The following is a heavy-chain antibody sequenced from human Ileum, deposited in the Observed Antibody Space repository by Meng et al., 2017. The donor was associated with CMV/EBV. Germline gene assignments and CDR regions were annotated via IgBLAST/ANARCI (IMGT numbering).Heavy chain of an antibody. CDR2: ISGSGGDT. J-gene: IGHJ6*02. V-gene: IGHV3-23*01. CDR3: ARGEDGVVISYYYGMDV. Sequence: GESLKISCAASGFTFSIYGMSWVRQAPGKGLEWASGISGSGGDTYYADSVKGRFTISRDNAKNSLYLQMNSLRAEDTAVYYCARGEDGVVISYYYGMDVWGQGTTVTVSS. D-gene: IGHD3-3*01. CDR1: GFTFSIYG.